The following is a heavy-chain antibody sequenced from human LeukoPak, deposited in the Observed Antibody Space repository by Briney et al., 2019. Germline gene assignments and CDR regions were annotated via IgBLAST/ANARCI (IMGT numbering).Heavy chain of an antibody. CDR3: ARDPDRGYSSGWYYFDY. CDR2: SNPSGGST. V-gene: IGHV1-46*01. CDR1: GYTFTSYY. Sequence: GASVKVSCKASGYTFTSYYMHWVRQAPGQGLEWMGISNPSGGSTSYAQKFQGRVTMTRDTSTSTVYMELSSLRSEDTAVYYCARDPDRGYSSGWYYFDYWGQGTLVTVSS. D-gene: IGHD6-19*01. J-gene: IGHJ4*02.